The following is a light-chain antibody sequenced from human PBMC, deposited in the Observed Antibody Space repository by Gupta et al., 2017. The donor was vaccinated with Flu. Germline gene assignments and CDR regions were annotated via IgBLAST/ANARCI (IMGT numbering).Light chain of an antibody. V-gene: IGKV3-15*01. J-gene: IGKJ4*01. CDR2: GAP. CDR3: QQYNNWPLT. Sequence: EIVMTQSPGTLSVTPGEGATLSCRASQEIAGNLAWYQQKPGQAPRPLLSGAPTRATGTPARFSGSRSGTEFTLTISSLQSEDFAVYYCQQYNNWPLTFGGGTKVEIK. CDR1: QEIAGN.